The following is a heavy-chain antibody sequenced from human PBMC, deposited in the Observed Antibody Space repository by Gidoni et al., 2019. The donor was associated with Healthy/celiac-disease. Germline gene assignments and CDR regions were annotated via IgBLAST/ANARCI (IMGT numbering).Heavy chain of an antibody. Sequence: EVQLLESGGGLVQPGGSLRLSCAASGFNFSSYAISWVRQAPGKGLERVSAISGSGGSTYYADSVKGLFTISRDNSNNTLYLQMNSLRAEYTAVYYCAKERWAVVVAFDYWGQGTLVTVSS. CDR3: AKERWAVVVAFDY. V-gene: IGHV3-23*01. J-gene: IGHJ4*02. D-gene: IGHD2-15*01. CDR1: GFNFSSYA. CDR2: ISGSGGST.